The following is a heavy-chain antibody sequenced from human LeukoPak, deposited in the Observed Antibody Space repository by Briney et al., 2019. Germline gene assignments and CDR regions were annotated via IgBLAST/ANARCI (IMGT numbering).Heavy chain of an antibody. D-gene: IGHD3-10*01. J-gene: IGHJ4*02. Sequence: ASVKVSCKASGYTFTSYGISWVRQAPGQGLEWMGWINPNSGGTNYAQKFQGRVTMTRDTSISTAYMELSRLRSDDTAVYYCARVPLLWFGDLLDPAFDYWGQGTLVTVSS. CDR2: INPNSGGT. CDR3: ARVPLLWFGDLLDPAFDY. V-gene: IGHV1-2*02. CDR1: GYTFTSYG.